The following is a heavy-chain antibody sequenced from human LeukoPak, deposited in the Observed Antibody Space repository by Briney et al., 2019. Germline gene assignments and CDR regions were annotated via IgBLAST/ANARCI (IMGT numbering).Heavy chain of an antibody. Sequence: PSRTLSLTCTVSGGSISSGGYFWSWIRQHPGKGLGGIGYIYYSGSTYYNPSLKGRVTISVDTSKNQFSLRLSSVTAADTAIYYCASVSYDTSLQHWGQGTLVTVSS. CDR3: ASVSYDTSLQH. D-gene: IGHD3-22*01. J-gene: IGHJ1*01. CDR2: IYYSGST. CDR1: GGSISSGGYF. V-gene: IGHV4-31*03.